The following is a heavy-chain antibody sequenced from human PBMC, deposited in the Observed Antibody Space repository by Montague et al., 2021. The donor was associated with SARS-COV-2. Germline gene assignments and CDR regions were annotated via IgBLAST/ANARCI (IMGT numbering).Heavy chain of an antibody. D-gene: IGHD5-18*01. CDR1: GXSISSSSYY. CDR3: ARHVDSYGPYYFDY. CDR2: IYYSGST. J-gene: IGHJ4*02. Sequence: SETLSLTCTVSGXSISSSSYYWGWIRQPPGKGLEWIGSIYYSGSTYYNPCLKSRVTISVDTSKNQFSLKLSSVTAADTAVYYCARHVDSYGPYYFDYWGQGTLVTVSS. V-gene: IGHV4-39*01.